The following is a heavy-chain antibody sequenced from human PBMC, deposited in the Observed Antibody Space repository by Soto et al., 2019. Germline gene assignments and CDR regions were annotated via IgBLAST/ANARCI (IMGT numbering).Heavy chain of an antibody. CDR3: ARGYGFLEWLLYDY. D-gene: IGHD3-3*01. CDR2: INAGNGNT. CDR1: GYTFTSYA. V-gene: IGHV1-3*01. J-gene: IGHJ4*02. Sequence: QVQLVQSGAEVKKPGASVKVSCKASGYTFTSYAMHWVRQAPGQRLEWMGWINAGNGNTKYSQKFRGRVTITRDTSASTAYMELSSLRSEDTAVYYCARGYGFLEWLLYDYWGQGTLVTVSS.